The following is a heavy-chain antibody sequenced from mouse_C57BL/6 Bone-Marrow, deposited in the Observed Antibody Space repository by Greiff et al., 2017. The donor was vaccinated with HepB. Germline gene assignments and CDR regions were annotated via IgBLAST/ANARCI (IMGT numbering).Heavy chain of an antibody. CDR3: ARAPGQLRLPLFDY. Sequence: QVQLQQPGAELVKPGASVKMSCKASGYTFTSYWITWVKQRPGQGLEWIGDIYPGSGSTNYNEKFKSKATLTVDTSSSTAYMQLSSLTSEDSAVYYCARAPGQLRLPLFDYWGQGTTLTVSS. J-gene: IGHJ2*01. CDR2: IYPGSGST. V-gene: IGHV1-55*01. D-gene: IGHD3-2*02. CDR1: GYTFTSYW.